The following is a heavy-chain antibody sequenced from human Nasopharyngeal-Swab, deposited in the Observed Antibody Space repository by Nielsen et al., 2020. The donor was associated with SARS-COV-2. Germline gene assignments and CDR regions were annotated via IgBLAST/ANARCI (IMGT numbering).Heavy chain of an antibody. V-gene: IGHV3-43*02. J-gene: IGHJ6*03. CDR1: GFTFDDYA. Sequence: GESLKISCAASGFTFDDYAMHWVRQAPGKGLEWVSLISGDGGSTYYADSVKGRFTIPRDNSKNSLYLQMNSLRTEDTALYYCAKDITDGVDCGGDCYYMDVWGKGTTVTVSS. D-gene: IGHD2-21*01. CDR2: ISGDGGST. CDR3: AKDITDGVDCGGDCYYMDV.